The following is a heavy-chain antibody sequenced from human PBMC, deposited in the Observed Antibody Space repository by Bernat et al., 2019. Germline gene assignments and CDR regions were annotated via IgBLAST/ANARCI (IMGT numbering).Heavy chain of an antibody. CDR2: ISSSSSTI. Sequence: EVQLVESGGGLVQPGGSLRLSCTASGFTFRTYAMNWVRQAPGKGLEWVSYISSSSSTIYYADSVKGRFTISRDNAKNSLYLQINSLRDEDTAVYCCARDMGLYGDYLDYWGQGTLVTVSS. V-gene: IGHV3-48*02. D-gene: IGHD4-17*01. CDR1: GFTFRTYA. J-gene: IGHJ4*02. CDR3: ARDMGLYGDYLDY.